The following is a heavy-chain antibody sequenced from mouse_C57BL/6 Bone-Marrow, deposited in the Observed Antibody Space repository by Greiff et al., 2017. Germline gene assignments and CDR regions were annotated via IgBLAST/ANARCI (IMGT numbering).Heavy chain of an antibody. CDR3: ARSTGRFDY. D-gene: IGHD4-1*01. Sequence: QVQLQQSGAELVRPGTSVKVSCKASGYAFTNYLIEWVKQRPGQGLEWIGVINPGSGGTNYNEKFKGKSTLTADKSSSTAYMQLSSLTSEDSAVYFCARSTGRFDYWGQGTTLTVSS. V-gene: IGHV1-54*01. J-gene: IGHJ2*01. CDR2: INPGSGGT. CDR1: GYAFTNYL.